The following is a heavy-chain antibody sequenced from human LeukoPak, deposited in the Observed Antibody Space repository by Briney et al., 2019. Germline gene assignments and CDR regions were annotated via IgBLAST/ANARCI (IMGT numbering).Heavy chain of an antibody. D-gene: IGHD6-13*01. CDR2: IYFSGST. CDR1: GGSISSYY. Sequence: SETLSLTCTVSGGSISSYYWSWIRQPPGKGLEWIGSIYFSGSTSYNPSLKSRVTISVDTSKNQFSLKLSSVTAADTAVYYCARRAWGYSSSWYFDYWGQGTLVTVSS. V-gene: IGHV4-39*01. CDR3: ARRAWGYSSSWYFDY. J-gene: IGHJ4*02.